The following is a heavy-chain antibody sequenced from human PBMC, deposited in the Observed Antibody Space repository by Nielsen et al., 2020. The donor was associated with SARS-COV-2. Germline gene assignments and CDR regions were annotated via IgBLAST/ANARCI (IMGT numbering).Heavy chain of an antibody. J-gene: IGHJ6*03. CDR3: ARGGVTMVRGGYYYYYMDV. V-gene: IGHV7-4-1*02. D-gene: IGHD3-10*01. CDR2: INTNTGNP. Sequence: WVRQAPGQGLEWMGWINTNTGNPTYAKGFTGRFVFSLDTYVSTAYLQISSLKAEDTAVYYCARGGVTMVRGGYYYYYMDVWGKGTTVTVSS.